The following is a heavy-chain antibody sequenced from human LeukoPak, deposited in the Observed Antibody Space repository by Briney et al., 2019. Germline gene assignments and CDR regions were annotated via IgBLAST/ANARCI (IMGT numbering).Heavy chain of an antibody. CDR3: AAQKGLGTDY. CDR1: GFTFSSYE. CDR2: ISSSGSTI. Sequence: GGSLRLSCAASGFTFSSYEMNWVRQAPGKGPEWVSYISSSGSTIYYADSVKGRFTISRDNAKNSLYLQMNSLRAEDMAVYYCAAQKGLGTDYWGQGALVTVSS. J-gene: IGHJ4*02. V-gene: IGHV3-48*03. D-gene: IGHD3-16*01.